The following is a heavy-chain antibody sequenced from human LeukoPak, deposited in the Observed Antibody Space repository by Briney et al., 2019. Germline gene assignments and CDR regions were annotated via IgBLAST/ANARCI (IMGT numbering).Heavy chain of an antibody. CDR1: GGSFSGYY. Sequence: SETLSLACAVYGGSFSGYYWSWIRQPPGKGLEWIGEINHSGSTNYNPSLKSRVTISVDTSKNQFSLKLSSVTAADTAVYYCASRKLGNDYWGQGTLVTVSS. D-gene: IGHD7-27*01. CDR2: INHSGST. V-gene: IGHV4-34*01. CDR3: ASRKLGNDY. J-gene: IGHJ4*02.